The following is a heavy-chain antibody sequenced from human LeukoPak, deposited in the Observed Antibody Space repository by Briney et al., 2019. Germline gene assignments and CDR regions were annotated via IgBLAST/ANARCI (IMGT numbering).Heavy chain of an antibody. CDR2: VSGSGGST. V-gene: IGHV3-23*01. Sequence: GGSLRLSCAASGFTFSSYAVSWVRQAPGKGLEWVSGVSGSGGSTYYADSVKGRFTISRDNSKNALYLQMNSLRADDTALYYCAKGPRFLQPCDSWGQGTLVTVSS. J-gene: IGHJ4*02. D-gene: IGHD3-10*01. CDR1: GFTFSSYA. CDR3: AKGPRFLQPCDS.